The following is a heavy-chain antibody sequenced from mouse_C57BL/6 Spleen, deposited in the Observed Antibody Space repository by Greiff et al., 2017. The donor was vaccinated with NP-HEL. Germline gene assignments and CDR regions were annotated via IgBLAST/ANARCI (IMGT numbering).Heavy chain of an antibody. J-gene: IGHJ2*01. D-gene: IGHD2-4*01. CDR1: GFSLTSYG. CDR2: LWSGGST. CDR3: ALYDYDEKGFDD. V-gene: IGHV2-2*01. Sequence: QVQLQQSGPGLVQPSQSLSITCTVSGFSLTSYGVHWVRQSPGKGLEWLGVLWSGGSTDYTAAFISRLSISKDNSKSQVFFKMNSLQADDTAIYSCALYDYDEKGFDDWGQGTTLTVSS.